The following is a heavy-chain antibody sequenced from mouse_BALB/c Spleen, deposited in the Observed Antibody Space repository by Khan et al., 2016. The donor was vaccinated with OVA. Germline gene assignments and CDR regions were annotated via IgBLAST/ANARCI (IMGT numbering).Heavy chain of an antibody. Sequence: LVKTGASVKISCKASGYSFTGYYMHWVKQSHGKSLEWIGYISCYNGATSYNQKFKGKATFTVDTSSSTAYMPFNSLTSEDSAVYYCARGDYYSSSSFAYWGQGTLVTVSA. D-gene: IGHD1-1*01. CDR3: ARGDYYSSSSFAY. CDR1: GYSFTGYY. J-gene: IGHJ3*01. CDR2: ISCYNGAT. V-gene: IGHV1S34*01.